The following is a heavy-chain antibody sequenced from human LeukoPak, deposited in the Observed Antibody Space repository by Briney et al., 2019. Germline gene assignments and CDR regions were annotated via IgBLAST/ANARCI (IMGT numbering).Heavy chain of an antibody. V-gene: IGHV4-4*02. J-gene: IGHJ4*02. D-gene: IGHD2-21*02. CDR3: ARWTSCGGDCHILDY. CDR2: IYHSGST. CDR1: GGSISSSNW. Sequence: SETLSLTCAVSGGSISSSNWWSWVRQPPGKGLEWIGEIYHSGSTNYNPSLKSRVTISVDKSKNQFSLRLSFVTAADTAVYYCARWTSCGGDCHILDYWGQGILVTVSS.